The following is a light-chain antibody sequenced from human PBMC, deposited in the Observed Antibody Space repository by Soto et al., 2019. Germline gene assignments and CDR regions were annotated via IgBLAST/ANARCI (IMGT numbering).Light chain of an antibody. J-gene: IGKJ1*01. CDR1: QTISSW. Sequence: DIQMRQSHSTKCGSVGERVAITCRASQTISSWLAWYQQKPGKAPKLLIFDASNLKSGVSSRFSGSGSGTEFTLTSCRLHRYDVATNYGRQYSSHAWTFHQGTKVDIK. V-gene: IGKV1-5*01. CDR2: DAS. CDR3: RQYSSHAWT.